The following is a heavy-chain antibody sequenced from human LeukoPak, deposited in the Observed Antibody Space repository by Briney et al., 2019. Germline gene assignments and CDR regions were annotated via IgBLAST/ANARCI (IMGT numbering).Heavy chain of an antibody. Sequence: TLSLTCTVSGGSISSYYWSWIRQPPGKALEWLARIDWDDDKYYSTSLKTRLTISKDTSKNQVVLTMTNMDPVDTATYYCARTASRNYYGSGSYSYSYYYMDVWGKGTTVTVSS. V-gene: IGHV2-70*11. CDR2: IDWDDDK. D-gene: IGHD3-10*01. J-gene: IGHJ6*03. CDR3: ARTASRNYYGSGSYSYSYYYMDV. CDR1: GGSISSYYW.